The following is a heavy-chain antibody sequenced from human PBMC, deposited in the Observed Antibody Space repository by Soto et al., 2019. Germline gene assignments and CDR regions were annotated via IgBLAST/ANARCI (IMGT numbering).Heavy chain of an antibody. D-gene: IGHD2-2*01. V-gene: IGHV4-59*08. CDR1: GGSISNYY. J-gene: IGHJ4*02. CDR3: ARHVVPAANYFDY. Sequence: SETQSLTSPVSGGSISNYYWSWIRQPPGKGLEWIAYIYYSGSTNYNPSLKSRVTISLDTSKNHFSLKLSSVTAADTAVYYCARHVVPAANYFDYWGQGTLVTVSS. CDR2: IYYSGST.